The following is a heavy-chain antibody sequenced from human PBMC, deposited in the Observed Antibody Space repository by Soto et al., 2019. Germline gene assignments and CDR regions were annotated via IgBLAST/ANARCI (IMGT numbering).Heavy chain of an antibody. Sequence: QITLKESGPPLVKPTQTLTLTCTFSGFSLSTSGVGVGWIRQPPGKALEWLALIYWNDDKRYSPSLKSRLTITKDTSKNQVVLTMTNMDPVDTATYYCAHTFRLRFLEWLQNYYYGMDVWGQGTTVTVSS. CDR1: GFSLSTSGVG. V-gene: IGHV2-5*01. D-gene: IGHD3-3*01. CDR2: IYWNDDK. J-gene: IGHJ6*02. CDR3: AHTFRLRFLEWLQNYYYGMDV.